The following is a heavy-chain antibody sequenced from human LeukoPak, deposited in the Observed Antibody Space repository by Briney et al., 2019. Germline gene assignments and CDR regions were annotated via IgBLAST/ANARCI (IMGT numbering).Heavy chain of an antibody. V-gene: IGHV4-34*01. D-gene: IGHD2-2*01. CDR1: GGSFSGYY. J-gene: IGHJ6*02. CDR3: ARLARIPSAEPYLHYDVDV. CDR2: INHSGST. Sequence: SETLSLTCVVYGGSFSGYYWSWIRQPPGKGLEWIGEINHSGSTNYSPSLKSRVTISLDASKNQFSLKVTSVTAADTAVYFCARLARIPSAEPYLHYDVDVWGQGTTVTVSS.